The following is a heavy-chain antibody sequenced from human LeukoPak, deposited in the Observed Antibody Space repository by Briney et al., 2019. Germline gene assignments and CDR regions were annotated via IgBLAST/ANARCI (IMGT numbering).Heavy chain of an antibody. D-gene: IGHD3-3*01. Sequence: PGGSLTLSCTASGFTFGDYSMSWFRQAPGKGLEWVGFIRSKAYGGTIQYAASVRGRFTISRDDSKSIAYLQMDSLKTEDTAMYYCTRNPYYDFCCFDYWGQGTLVTVSS. V-gene: IGHV3-49*03. CDR2: IRSKAYGGTI. J-gene: IGHJ4*02. CDR1: GFTFGDYS. CDR3: TRNPYYDFCCFDY.